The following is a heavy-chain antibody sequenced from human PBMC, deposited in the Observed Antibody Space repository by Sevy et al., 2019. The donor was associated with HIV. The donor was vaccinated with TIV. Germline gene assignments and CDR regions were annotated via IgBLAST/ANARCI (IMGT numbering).Heavy chain of an antibody. V-gene: IGHV3-48*03. CDR3: ARDDRGYSGYDRGNFDY. Sequence: GGSLRLSCAASGFTFSSYEMNWVRQAPGKGLEWVSYIGSSGSTIYYAGSVKGRFTISRDNAKNSLYLQMNSLRAEDTAVYYCARDDRGYSGYDRGNFDYWGQGTLVTVSS. CDR1: GFTFSSYE. J-gene: IGHJ4*02. D-gene: IGHD5-12*01. CDR2: IGSSGSTI.